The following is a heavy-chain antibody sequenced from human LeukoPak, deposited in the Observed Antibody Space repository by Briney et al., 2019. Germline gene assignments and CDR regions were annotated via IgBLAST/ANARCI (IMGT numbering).Heavy chain of an antibody. CDR2: IYYSGST. CDR3: ARPLYSSGWYALDY. V-gene: IGHV4-59*01. Sequence: PSETLSLTCTVSGGSMSSYYWSWIRQPPGKGLEWIGYIYYSGSTNYNPSLKSRVTISVGTSRNQFSLKLSSVTAADTAVYYCARPLYSSGWYALDYWGQGTLVTVSS. J-gene: IGHJ4*02. CDR1: GGSMSSYY. D-gene: IGHD6-19*01.